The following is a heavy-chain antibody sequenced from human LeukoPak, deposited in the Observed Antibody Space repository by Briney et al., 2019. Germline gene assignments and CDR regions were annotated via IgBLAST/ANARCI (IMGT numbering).Heavy chain of an antibody. J-gene: IGHJ4*01. V-gene: IGHV1-18*01. CDR2: IITYNGNT. D-gene: IGHD6-6*01. Sequence: ASVKVSCKASGYTFTSYVITWVRQAPGQGLEWMGWIITYNGNTDYAQKIQGRVTMTTDKSTSTAYMELRSLRSDDTAVYYCARKSTIAARPDYWGHGTLVTVSS. CDR3: ARKSTIAARPDY. CDR1: GYTFTSYV.